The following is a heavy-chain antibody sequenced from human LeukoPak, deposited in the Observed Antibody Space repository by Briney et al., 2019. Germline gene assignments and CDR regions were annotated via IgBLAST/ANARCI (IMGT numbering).Heavy chain of an antibody. J-gene: IGHJ3*02. Sequence: SVKVSCKASGGTFSSYTISWVRQGPGQGLEWMGRIIPILGIANYAQKFQGRVTITADKSTSTAYMELSSLRSEDTAVYYCASDMKGYYVWGSYRHDAFDIWGQGTMVTVSS. V-gene: IGHV1-69*02. CDR3: ASDMKGYYVWGSYRHDAFDI. CDR1: GGTFSSYT. CDR2: IIPILGIA. D-gene: IGHD3-16*02.